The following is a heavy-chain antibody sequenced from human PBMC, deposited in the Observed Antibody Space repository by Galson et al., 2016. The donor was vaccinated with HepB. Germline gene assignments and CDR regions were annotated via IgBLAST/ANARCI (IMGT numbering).Heavy chain of an antibody. D-gene: IGHD6-19*01. CDR2: ISYDGSNK. Sequence: SLRLSCAASGFTFSRYGMHWVRLAPGKGLEWVAVISYDGSNKYYADSVKGRFTISRDNSKNTLYVQMNSLRAEDTAVYYCARDLTDQWLATYYFDSWGQGTLVTVSS. CDR1: GFTFSRYG. CDR3: ARDLTDQWLATYYFDS. V-gene: IGHV3-30*03. J-gene: IGHJ4*02.